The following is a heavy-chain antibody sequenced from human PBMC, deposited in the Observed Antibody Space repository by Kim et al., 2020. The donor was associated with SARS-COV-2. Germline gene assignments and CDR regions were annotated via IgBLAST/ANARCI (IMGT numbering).Heavy chain of an antibody. CDR3: ATAPSGKPYSSSWHHWYFDL. Sequence: SVKVSCKASGGTFSSYAISWVRQAPGQGLEWMGGIIPIFGTANYAQKFQGRVTITADESTSTAYMELSSLRSEDTAVYYCATAPSGKPYSSSWHHWYFDLWGRGTLVTVSS. V-gene: IGHV1-69*13. CDR2: IIPIFGTA. J-gene: IGHJ2*01. D-gene: IGHD6-13*01. CDR1: GGTFSSYA.